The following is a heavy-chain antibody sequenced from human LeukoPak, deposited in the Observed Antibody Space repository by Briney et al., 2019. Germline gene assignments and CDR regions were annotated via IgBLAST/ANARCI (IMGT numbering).Heavy chain of an antibody. CDR3: ARVRDYYGSGSYWGYNWFDP. D-gene: IGHD3-10*01. CDR2: IYYSGST. J-gene: IGHJ5*02. Sequence: PSQTLSLTCSVSGGSISSGGYYWSWIRQHPGKGLEWIGYIYYSGSTYYNPSLKSRVTISVDTSKNQFSLKLSSVTAADTAVYYCARVRDYYGSGSYWGYNWFDPWGQGTLVTVSS. CDR1: GGSISSGGYY. V-gene: IGHV4-31*03.